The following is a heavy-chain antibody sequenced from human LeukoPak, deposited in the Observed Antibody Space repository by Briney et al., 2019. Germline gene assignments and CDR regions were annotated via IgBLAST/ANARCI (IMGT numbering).Heavy chain of an antibody. CDR1: GGSFSGYY. CDR3: ARGGGFHRDRAFDI. D-gene: IGHD5-12*01. CDR2: INHSGST. V-gene: IGHV4-34*01. Sequence: PSETLSFTCAVYGGSFSGYYWSWIRQPPGKGLEWIGEINHSGSTNYNPSLKSRVTISVDTSKNQFSLKLSSVTAADTAVYYCARGGGFHRDRAFDIWGQGTMVTVSS. J-gene: IGHJ3*02.